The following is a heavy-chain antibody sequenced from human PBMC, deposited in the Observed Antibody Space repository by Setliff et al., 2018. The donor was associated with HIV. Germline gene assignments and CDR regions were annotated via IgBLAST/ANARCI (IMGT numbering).Heavy chain of an antibody. V-gene: IGHV4-31*03. CDR3: ARLSYTGSYTNWFDP. CDR2: IYYNGRT. D-gene: IGHD1-26*01. Sequence: LSLTCTVSGGSISSGGYYWNWIRQYPVKGLEWIVHIYYNGRTLFNPALGTRLNMSVDTSKNQSSLRLISVTAADTAVYYCARLSYTGSYTNWFDPWGQGTPVTVSS. CDR1: GGSISSGGYY. J-gene: IGHJ5*02.